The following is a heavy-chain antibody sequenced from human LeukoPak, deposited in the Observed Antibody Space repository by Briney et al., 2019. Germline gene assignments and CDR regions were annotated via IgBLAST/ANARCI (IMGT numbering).Heavy chain of an antibody. J-gene: IGHJ4*02. CDR2: ISGSGGIP. CDR1: GFTFSSYA. V-gene: IGHV3-23*01. CDR3: ARNYSGSYHIDY. D-gene: IGHD1-26*01. Sequence: PGGSLRLSCAASGFTFSSYAMSWVRQASGRGLEWVSAISGSGGIPYYADSVKGRFTISRDNSKNTLYLQMNSLRAEDTAVYYCARNYSGSYHIDYWGQGTLVTVSS.